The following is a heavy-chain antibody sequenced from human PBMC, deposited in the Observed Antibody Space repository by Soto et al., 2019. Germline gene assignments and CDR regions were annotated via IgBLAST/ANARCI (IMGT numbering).Heavy chain of an antibody. J-gene: IGHJ4*02. CDR3: ARQRLWGTSGYYYFEN. V-gene: IGHV5-51*01. D-gene: IGHD3-22*01. CDR1: GHIFSNYW. CDR2: IYPGDSGT. Sequence: GQSLKISCKGSGHIFSNYWIGWLRQMPGKGLEWMGIIYPGDSGTRYSPSFQGQVTITVDTSINTAYLQWSRLKASDTAIYYCARQRLWGTSGYYYFENWGQGTLVTVSS.